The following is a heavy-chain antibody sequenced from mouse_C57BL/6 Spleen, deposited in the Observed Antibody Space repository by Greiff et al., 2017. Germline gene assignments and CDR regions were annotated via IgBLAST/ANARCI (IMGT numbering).Heavy chain of an antibody. J-gene: IGHJ2*01. Sequence: QVQLKESGPGLVQPSQSLSITCTVSGFSLTSYGVHWVRQSPGKGLEWLGVIWRGGSTDYNAAFMSRLSITKDNSKSQVFFKMNSLQADDTAIYYCAKNWGSNYDYFDYWGQGTTLTVSS. CDR3: AKNWGSNYDYFDY. CDR1: GFSLTSYG. V-gene: IGHV2-5*01. D-gene: IGHD2-5*01. CDR2: IWRGGST.